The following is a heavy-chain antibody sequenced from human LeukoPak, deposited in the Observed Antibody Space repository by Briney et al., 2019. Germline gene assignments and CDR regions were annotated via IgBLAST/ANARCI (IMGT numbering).Heavy chain of an antibody. V-gene: IGHV4-39*07. J-gene: IGHJ6*04. CDR2: IYYSGST. Sequence: SETLSLTCTVSGGSISSSSYYWGWIRQPPGRGLEWIGNIYYSGSTNYNPSLKSRVTISVDTSKNQFSLKLSSVTAADAAVYYCARDRRGVCSGGSCPQDVWGKGTTVTISS. CDR3: ARDRRGVCSGGSCPQDV. CDR1: GGSISSSSYY. D-gene: IGHD2-15*01.